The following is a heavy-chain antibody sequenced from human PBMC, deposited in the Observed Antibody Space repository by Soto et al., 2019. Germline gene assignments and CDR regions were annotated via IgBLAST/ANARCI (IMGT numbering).Heavy chain of an antibody. J-gene: IGHJ6*03. CDR1: GFPVSSNY. CDR3: ARGSGLLEFGMDV. Sequence: GGSLRLSCAASGFPVSSNYMSWVPQAPGKGLEWVSVIYSGGSTYYADSVKGRFTISRDNSKNTLYLQMNSLRAEDTAVYYCARGSGLLEFGMDVWGKGTTVTVSS. D-gene: IGHD3-16*01. CDR2: IYSGGST. V-gene: IGHV3-66*01.